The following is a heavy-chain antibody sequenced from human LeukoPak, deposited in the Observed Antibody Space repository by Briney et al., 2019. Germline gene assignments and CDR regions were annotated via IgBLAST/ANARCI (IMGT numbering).Heavy chain of an antibody. V-gene: IGHV4-61*01. CDR3: ARHGYSYGPTGYFDY. CDR1: SDSFSSVTDY. J-gene: IGHJ4*02. D-gene: IGHD5-18*01. CDR2: IYYSGST. Sequence: SETLSLTCTVSSDSFSSVTDYWAWIRQPPGKGLEWIGYIYYSGSTNYNPSLQSRVTISVDTTKIQFSLKLSSVTAADTAVYYCARHGYSYGPTGYFDYWGQGTLVTVSS.